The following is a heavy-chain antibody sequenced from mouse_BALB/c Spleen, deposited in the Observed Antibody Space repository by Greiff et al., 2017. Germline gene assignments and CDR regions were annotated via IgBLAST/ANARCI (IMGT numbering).Heavy chain of an antibody. J-gene: IGHJ2*01. Sequence: VKLQQSGAELVRPGTSVKVSCKASGYAFTNYLIEWVKQRPGQGLEWIGVINPGSGGTNYNEKFKGKATLTADKSSSTAYMQLSSLTSDDSAVYFCARGFDYWGQGTTLTVSS. CDR3: ARGFDY. CDR2: INPGSGGT. V-gene: IGHV1-54*03. CDR1: GYAFTNYL.